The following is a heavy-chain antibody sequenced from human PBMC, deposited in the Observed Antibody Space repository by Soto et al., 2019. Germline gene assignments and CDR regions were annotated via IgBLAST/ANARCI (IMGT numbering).Heavy chain of an antibody. CDR2: ISSSSSYI. V-gene: IGHV3-21*01. CDR1: GFTFSSYS. CDR3: ARDPYTPTYYDILTGYRAFDY. J-gene: IGHJ4*02. D-gene: IGHD3-9*01. Sequence: EVQLVESGGGLVKPGGSLRLSCAASGFTFSSYSMNWVRQAPGKGLEWVSSISSSSSYIYYADSVKGRFTISRDNAKNSLYLQMNSLRAEDTAVYYWARDPYTPTYYDILTGYRAFDYWGQGTLVTVSS.